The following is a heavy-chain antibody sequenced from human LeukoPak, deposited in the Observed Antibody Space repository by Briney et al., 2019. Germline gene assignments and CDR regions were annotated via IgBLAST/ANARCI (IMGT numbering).Heavy chain of an antibody. D-gene: IGHD1-26*01. CDR1: GGSISSYY. CDR2: IYASGST. Sequence: SETLSLTCTVSGGSISSYYWSWIRQPAGKGLEWIGRIYASGSTDYNPSLKSRVTMSVDTSKSQFSLKLISVTAADTAVYYCARDPRGIVGANHNWFDPWGQGTLVTVSS. J-gene: IGHJ5*02. V-gene: IGHV4-4*07. CDR3: ARDPRGIVGANHNWFDP.